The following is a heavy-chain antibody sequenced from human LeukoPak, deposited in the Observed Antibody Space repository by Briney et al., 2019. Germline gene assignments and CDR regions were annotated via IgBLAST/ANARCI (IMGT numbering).Heavy chain of an antibody. Sequence: GGSLRLSCAASGFTFSSYWMHWVRQAPGKELVWVSRINSDGSSTSYADSVKGRFTISRDNAKNTLYLQMNSLRAEDTAVYYCARVSHKYGDYVYLVYWGQGTLVTVSS. CDR3: ARVSHKYGDYVYLVY. J-gene: IGHJ4*02. CDR2: INSDGSST. D-gene: IGHD4-17*01. CDR1: GFTFSSYW. V-gene: IGHV3-74*01.